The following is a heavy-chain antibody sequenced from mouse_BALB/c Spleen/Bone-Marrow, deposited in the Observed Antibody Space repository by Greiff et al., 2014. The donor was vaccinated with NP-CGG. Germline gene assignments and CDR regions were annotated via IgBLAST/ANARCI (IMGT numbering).Heavy chain of an antibody. V-gene: IGHV1S81*02. D-gene: IGHD1-1*01. CDR1: GYTFTSYW. CDR3: ARGFDYYGSSYDYAMDY. Sequence: VQLQESGAELVKPGASVKLSCKASGYTFTSYWMHWVKLRPGQGFEWIGEINPSNGGTNYNEKFKGKATLTADKSSNTAYMQLSSQTSEDPAVYYCARGFDYYGSSYDYAMDYWGQGTSVTVSS. J-gene: IGHJ4*01. CDR2: INPSNGGT.